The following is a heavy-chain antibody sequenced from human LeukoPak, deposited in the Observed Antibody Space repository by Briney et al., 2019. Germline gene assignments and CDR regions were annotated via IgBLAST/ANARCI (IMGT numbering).Heavy chain of an antibody. CDR3: ARQRIAARVFDY. CDR2: IYYSGST. D-gene: IGHD6-6*01. J-gene: IGHJ4*02. V-gene: IGHV4-39*01. Sequence: SETLSLTCTVSGGSISSSSYYWGWIRQPPGKGVEWIGSIYYSGSTYYNPSLKSRVTISVDTSKNQFSLKLSSVTAADTAVYYCARQRIAARVFDYWGQGTLVTVSS. CDR1: GGSISSSSYY.